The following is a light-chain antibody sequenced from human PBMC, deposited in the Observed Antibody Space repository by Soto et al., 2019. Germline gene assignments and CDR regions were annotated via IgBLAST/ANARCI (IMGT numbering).Light chain of an antibody. CDR1: QNVDSSS. V-gene: IGKV3-20*01. J-gene: IGKJ1*01. CDR3: QLDGCSPEWT. Sequence: DIVLTQSPATLSLSPGERATLSCRASQNVDSSSLAWYQQTPGQAPRLLISGASSRATGISDRFSGSGSGTDCTLTSSRLELENFAVYYCQLDGCSPEWTFGQGTKVEIK. CDR2: GAS.